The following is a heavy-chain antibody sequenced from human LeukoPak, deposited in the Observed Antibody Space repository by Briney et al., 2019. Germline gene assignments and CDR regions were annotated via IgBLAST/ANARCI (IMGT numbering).Heavy chain of an antibody. Sequence: SETLSHTCSVYGGSFSGYYWSWIRQPPGKGLEWIGEISHSGSTNYNPSLKSRVTISVGTSKNQFSLKLSSVTAADTAVYYCARDFSAAFDIWGQGTMVTVSS. CDR3: ARDFSAAFDI. CDR2: ISHSGST. D-gene: IGHD2/OR15-2a*01. CDR1: GGSFSGYY. J-gene: IGHJ3*02. V-gene: IGHV4-34*01.